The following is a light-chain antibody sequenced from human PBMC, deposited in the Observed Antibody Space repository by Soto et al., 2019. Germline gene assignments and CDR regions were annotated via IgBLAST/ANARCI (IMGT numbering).Light chain of an antibody. J-gene: IGKJ1*01. V-gene: IGKV1-5*03. CDR1: QNINNY. CDR2: QVS. CDR3: QQYSRLWT. Sequence: DMQMTQSPSTLSASVGDRVTITCRATQNINNYLAWYQQKPGKAPNLLIYQVSSLESGVPSRFSGSGSGTEFTLTISXXQPXXXATYYCQQYSRLWTFGQGTKVEV.